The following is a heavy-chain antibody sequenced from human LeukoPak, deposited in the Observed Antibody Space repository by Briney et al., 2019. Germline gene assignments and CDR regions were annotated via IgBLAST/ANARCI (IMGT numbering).Heavy chain of an antibody. CDR2: ISGDGGST. D-gene: IGHD3-10*01. Sequence: PGGSLRLSCAASGFTFDDYAMHWVRQAPGKGLEWVSLISGDGGSTYYADSLKGRCTISRNNSKNSLYLQMNSLRPEDTAVYYCARDLRGSGSYSFDYWGQGTLVTVSS. CDR1: GFTFDDYA. J-gene: IGHJ4*02. CDR3: ARDLRGSGSYSFDY. V-gene: IGHV3-43*02.